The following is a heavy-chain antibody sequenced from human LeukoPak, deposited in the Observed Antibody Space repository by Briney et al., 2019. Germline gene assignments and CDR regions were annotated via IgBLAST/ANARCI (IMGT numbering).Heavy chain of an antibody. CDR2: MNPNSGNT. CDR1: GYTFTSYD. J-gene: IGHJ4*02. CDR3: ARGLRSTYYYDSSGYYFFDY. V-gene: IGHV1-8*03. D-gene: IGHD3-22*01. Sequence: ASVKVSCKASGYTFTSYDINWVRQATGQGLEWMGWMNPNSGNTGYAQKFQGRVTITRNTSISTAYMELSSLRSEDAAVYYCARGLRSTYYYDSSGYYFFDYWGQGTLVTVSS.